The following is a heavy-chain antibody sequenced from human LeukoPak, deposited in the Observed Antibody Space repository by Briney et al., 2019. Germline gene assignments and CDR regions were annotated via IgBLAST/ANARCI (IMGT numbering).Heavy chain of an antibody. CDR2: IIPIFGTA. J-gene: IGHJ6*03. CDR1: GGTFSSYA. V-gene: IGHV1-69*13. D-gene: IGHD3-22*01. Sequence: SVKVSCKASGGTFSSYAISWVRQAPGQGLEWMGGIIPIFGTANYAQKFQGRVTITADESTSTAYMELSSLRSEDTAVYYCAIYSSGYYQYYYYYYYMDVWGKGTTVTVSS. CDR3: AIYSSGYYQYYYYYYYMDV.